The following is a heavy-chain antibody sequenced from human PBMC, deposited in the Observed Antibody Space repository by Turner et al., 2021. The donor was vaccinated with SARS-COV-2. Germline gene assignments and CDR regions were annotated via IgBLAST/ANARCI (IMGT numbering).Heavy chain of an antibody. Sequence: QLQLEESGPGLVKAAETLSPTSGVSGGSFTNSFYFGGWVTPAPGRGLEWIARMSYRGMTYHNPSFRIRVSISKDTSKNEFSLRLTSLTAADTAIYYCATNTHCGSDCYSKFFDLWGRGTPVTVAS. CDR2: MSYRGMT. J-gene: IGHJ2*01. V-gene: IGHV4-39*01. CDR3: ATNTHCGSDCYSKFFDL. CDR1: GGSFTNSFYF. D-gene: IGHD2-21*02.